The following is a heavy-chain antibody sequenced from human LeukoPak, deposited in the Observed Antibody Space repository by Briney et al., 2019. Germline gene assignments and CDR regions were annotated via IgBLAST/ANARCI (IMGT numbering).Heavy chain of an antibody. CDR2: INHSGST. V-gene: IGHV4-34*01. CDR3: ARGYYYDSSGYYFGY. D-gene: IGHD3-22*01. J-gene: IGHJ4*02. Sequence: SETLSLTCAVYGGSFSGYYWNWIRQPPGKGLEWIGEINHSGSTNYNPSLKSRVTISVDTSKNQFSLKLSSVTAADTAVYYCARGYYYDSSGYYFGYWGQGTLVTVSS. CDR1: GGSFSGYY.